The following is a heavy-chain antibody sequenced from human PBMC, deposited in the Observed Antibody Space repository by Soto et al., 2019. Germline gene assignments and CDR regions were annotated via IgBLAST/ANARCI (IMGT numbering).Heavy chain of an antibody. CDR2: IYYSGST. CDR1: GGSIRSYY. CDR3: ARAYDFWSGPLEFDP. Sequence: SETLSLNCTVSGGSIRSYYWSWIRQPPGKGLEWIGYIYYSGSTNYNPSLKSRVTISVDTSKNQFSLKLSSVTAADTAVYYCARAYDFWSGPLEFDPWGQGTLVTVS. D-gene: IGHD3-3*01. V-gene: IGHV4-59*01. J-gene: IGHJ5*02.